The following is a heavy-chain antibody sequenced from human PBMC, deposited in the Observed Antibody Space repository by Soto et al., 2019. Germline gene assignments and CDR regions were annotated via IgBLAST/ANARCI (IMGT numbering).Heavy chain of an antibody. CDR1: GYTFSNSG. CDR2: INSDNGNT. D-gene: IGHD2-21*02. V-gene: IGHV1-18*01. CDR3: ARGGHCGGDCVDAFDI. Sequence: ASVKVSCKASGYTFSNSGISWVRQAPGQGLEWLGWINSDNGNTNYAQHLQGRVTLNTDTSTSTAYMDLRSLRSDDTAVYYCARGGHCGGDCVDAFDIWGQGTMVTVSS. J-gene: IGHJ3*02.